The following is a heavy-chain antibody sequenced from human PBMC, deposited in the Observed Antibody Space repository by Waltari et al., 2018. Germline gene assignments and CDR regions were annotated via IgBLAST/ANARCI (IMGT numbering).Heavy chain of an antibody. D-gene: IGHD3-22*01. CDR1: GGSISSYY. V-gene: IGHV4-4*07. Sequence: QVQLQESGPGLVKPSETLSLPCTVSGGSISSYYWNWIRQPAGKGLEWIGRIYTSGSTNYNPSLKSRVTMSVDTSKNQFSLKLSSVTAADTAVYYCARVTMIEVVSYYYYYMDVWGKGTTVTISS. CDR2: IYTSGST. CDR3: ARVTMIEVVSYYYYYMDV. J-gene: IGHJ6*03.